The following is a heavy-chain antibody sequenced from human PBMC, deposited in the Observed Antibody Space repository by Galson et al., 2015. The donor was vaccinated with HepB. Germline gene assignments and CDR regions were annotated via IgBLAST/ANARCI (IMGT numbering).Heavy chain of an antibody. V-gene: IGHV3-11*01. J-gene: IGHJ4*02. CDR2: ISSSGTTI. CDR1: GFTFSDYY. D-gene: IGHD2-21*02. CDR3: ARDYLTAHHKQFDF. Sequence: SLRLSCADSGFTFSDYYMSWIRQAPGKGLEWVSHISSSGTTIYYADTVEGRFNISRENAKNSLFLQMNSLRAEDTAVYYCARDYLTAHHKQFDFWGQGTLVTVSS.